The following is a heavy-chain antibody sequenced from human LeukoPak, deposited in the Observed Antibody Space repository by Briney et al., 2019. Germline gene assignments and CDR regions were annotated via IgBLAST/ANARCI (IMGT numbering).Heavy chain of an antibody. Sequence: NSSETLSLTCTVSGGSMNNRDYYWSWIRQPPGKGLEWIGYIYYSGSTYYNPSLKSRVTISEDTPKNQFYLKLTPATAADTAVYYCARNWGAAGWDNYNGMDVWGQGTTVIVSS. J-gene: IGHJ6*02. CDR3: ARNWGAAGWDNYNGMDV. V-gene: IGHV4-30-4*01. D-gene: IGHD7-27*01. CDR2: IYYSGST. CDR1: GGSMNNRDYY.